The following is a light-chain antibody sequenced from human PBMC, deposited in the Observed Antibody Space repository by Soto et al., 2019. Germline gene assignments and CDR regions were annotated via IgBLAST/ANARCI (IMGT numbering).Light chain of an antibody. CDR3: QQYGGSRWT. J-gene: IGKJ1*01. CDR1: QTVASNY. V-gene: IGKV3-20*01. Sequence: EIVLTQSPGTLSLSPGERATLSCGASQTVASNYFAWYQQRPGQAPRLLIYGTSSRATGIPDRFSGSGSGTDFTLTISRLDPEDFAVYYCQQYGGSRWTFGQGTKVDI. CDR2: GTS.